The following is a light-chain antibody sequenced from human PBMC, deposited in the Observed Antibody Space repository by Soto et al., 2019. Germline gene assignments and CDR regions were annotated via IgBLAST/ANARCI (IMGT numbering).Light chain of an antibody. J-gene: IGKJ1*01. CDR3: QQYNSWPWP. V-gene: IGKV1-5*01. Sequence: DIQMTQSPSTLSASVGDRVTITCRASQSISSWLAWYQQKPGKAPKLLIYDASSFESGVPSRFSGSGSGTEFTLTLSSLQPDDFATYYCQQYNSWPWPFGQGTKVEIK. CDR2: DAS. CDR1: QSISSW.